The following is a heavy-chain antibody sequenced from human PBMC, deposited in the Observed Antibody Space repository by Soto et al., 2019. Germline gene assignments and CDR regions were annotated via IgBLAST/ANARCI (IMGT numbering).Heavy chain of an antibody. CDR1: GGSISSYF. CDR2: IYKSGST. CDR3: AREGIVVVVAAMSGAFDI. D-gene: IGHD2-15*01. Sequence: SETLSLTCTVSGGSISSYFWSWIRQPPGKGLEWIGEIYKSGSTDYNPSLKSRFTISADTSKNQFSLKLSSVTAADTAVYYCAREGIVVVVAAMSGAFDIWGQGTMVTVSS. V-gene: IGHV4-59*12. J-gene: IGHJ3*02.